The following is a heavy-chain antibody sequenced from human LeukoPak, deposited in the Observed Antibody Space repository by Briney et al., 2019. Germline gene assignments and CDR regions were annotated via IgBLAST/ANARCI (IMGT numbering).Heavy chain of an antibody. CDR3: AKGPTYDSLPYYFDY. CDR1: GFTFSYYA. V-gene: IGHV3-64D*09. CDR2: ISSNGGST. J-gene: IGHJ4*02. D-gene: IGHD3-22*01. Sequence: GGSLRLSCSASGFTFSYYAMHWVRQAAGKGLEFVSGISSNGGSTYYADSLKGRFTVSRDNSNNTLYLQMSSLRAEDTAIYYCAKGPTYDSLPYYFDYWGQGTLVTASS.